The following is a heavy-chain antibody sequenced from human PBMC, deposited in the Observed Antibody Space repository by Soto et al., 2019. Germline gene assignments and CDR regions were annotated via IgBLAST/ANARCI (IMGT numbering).Heavy chain of an antibody. D-gene: IGHD3-22*01. CDR3: ARGYYYDSSGSFAEAFDI. CDR2: IKQDGSEK. V-gene: IGHV3-7*05. Sequence: EVQLVESGGGLVQPGGSLTLSCAASGFTFSSYWMSWVRQAPGKGLEWVANIKQDGSEKYYMDSVKGRFTISRDNAKNSLHLQMYSLRAEDTAVYYCARGYYYDSSGSFAEAFDIWGQGTMVTVSS. J-gene: IGHJ3*02. CDR1: GFTFSSYW.